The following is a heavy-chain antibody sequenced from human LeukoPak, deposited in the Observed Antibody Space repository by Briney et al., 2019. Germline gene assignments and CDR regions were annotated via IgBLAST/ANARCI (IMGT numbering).Heavy chain of an antibody. J-gene: IGHJ5*01. Sequence: PGGSLRLSCAASGFTFSSFSMNWVRQAPGKGLEWVSSITSSSNYIYYASSVRGRFAISRDNSKNTLYLQVSSLTTEDTAVYFCVKGGKYSANWYDYWGQGTLVTVSS. CDR3: VKGGKYSANWYDY. CDR1: GFTFSSFS. CDR2: ITSSSNYI. D-gene: IGHD6-6*01. V-gene: IGHV3-21*01.